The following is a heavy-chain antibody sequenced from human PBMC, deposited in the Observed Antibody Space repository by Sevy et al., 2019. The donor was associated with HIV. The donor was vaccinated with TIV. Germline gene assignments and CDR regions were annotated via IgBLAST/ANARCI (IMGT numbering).Heavy chain of an antibody. CDR3: AREAIAVAGIDY. V-gene: IGHV1-69*13. Sequence: ASVKVSCKASGGTFSSYAISWVRQAPGQGLEWMGGIIPIFGTANYAQKFQGRVTITADESTSTAYMEPSSLRSEDTAVYYCAREAIAVAGIDYWGQGTLVTVSS. CDR2: IIPIFGTA. J-gene: IGHJ4*02. CDR1: GGTFSSYA. D-gene: IGHD6-19*01.